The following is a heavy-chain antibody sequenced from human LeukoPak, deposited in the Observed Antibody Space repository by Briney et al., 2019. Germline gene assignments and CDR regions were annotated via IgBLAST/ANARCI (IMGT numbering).Heavy chain of an antibody. CDR2: INHSGST. V-gene: IGHV4-34*01. CDR3: ARYEGSGWYLDY. Sequence: PSETLSLTCAVYGGSFSGYYWSWIRQPPGKGLEWIGEINHSGSTNYNPSLKSRVTISVDTSKNQFSLKLSSMTAADTAVYYCARYEGSGWYLDYWGQGTLVTVSS. CDR1: GGSFSGYY. D-gene: IGHD6-19*01. J-gene: IGHJ4*02.